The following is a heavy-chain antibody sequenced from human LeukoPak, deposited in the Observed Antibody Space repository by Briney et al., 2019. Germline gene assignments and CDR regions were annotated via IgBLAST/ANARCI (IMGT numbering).Heavy chain of an antibody. CDR3: ARGTFKWNEADAFHI. CDR1: GFTFSTYW. V-gene: IGHV3-74*01. J-gene: IGHJ3*02. D-gene: IGHD1-1*01. CDR2: INTDGNST. Sequence: PGGSLRLSCAASGFTFSTYWMHWVRQAPGKGLVWVSQINTDGNSTTYADSVKGRFTVSRDNAKNSLYLQMNSLRDEDTAVYYCARGTFKWNEADAFHIWGQGTMVTVSS.